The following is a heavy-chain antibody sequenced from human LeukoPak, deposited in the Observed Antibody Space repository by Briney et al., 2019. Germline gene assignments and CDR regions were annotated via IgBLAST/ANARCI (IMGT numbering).Heavy chain of an antibody. CDR3: ASVGMTGLTTVTTSGAFDI. CDR2: IIPIFGTA. CDR1: GGTFSRYA. D-gene: IGHD4-17*01. V-gene: IGHV1-69*06. Sequence: SVNVSCKACGGTFSRYAISWVRQAGGRGREWMGRIIPIFGTANYAQQFQGRVTITADKSTSTAYMELSSLRSEDTAVYYCASVGMTGLTTVTTSGAFDIWGQGTMVTVSS. J-gene: IGHJ3*02.